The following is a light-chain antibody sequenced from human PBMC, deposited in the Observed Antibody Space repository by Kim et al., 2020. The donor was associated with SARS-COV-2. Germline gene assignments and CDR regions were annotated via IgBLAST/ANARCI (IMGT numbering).Light chain of an antibody. Sequence: VLTQSPGTLSLSPGERATLSCRASQSVRNGYLAWYQQKPGQAPGLLIYDASSRATGIPDRFSGSGSGTDFTLTISRLEPEDFAVYYCQQYTGSPITFGQGTRLEIK. CDR2: DAS. V-gene: IGKV3-20*01. J-gene: IGKJ5*01. CDR3: QQYTGSPIT. CDR1: QSVRNGY.